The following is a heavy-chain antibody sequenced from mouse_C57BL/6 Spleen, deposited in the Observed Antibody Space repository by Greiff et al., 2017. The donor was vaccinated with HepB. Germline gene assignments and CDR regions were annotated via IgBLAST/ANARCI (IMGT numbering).Heavy chain of an antibody. CDR1: GFTFSDYG. D-gene: IGHD2-5*01. Sequence: VQLKESGGGLVKPGGSLKLSCAASGFTFSDYGMHWVRQAPEKGLEWVAYISSGSSTIYYADTVKGRFTISRDNAKNTLFLQMTSMRSEDTAMYYCASSPLYYSNYDAMDYWGQGTSVTVSS. CDR3: ASSPLYYSNYDAMDY. CDR2: ISSGSSTI. J-gene: IGHJ4*01. V-gene: IGHV5-17*01.